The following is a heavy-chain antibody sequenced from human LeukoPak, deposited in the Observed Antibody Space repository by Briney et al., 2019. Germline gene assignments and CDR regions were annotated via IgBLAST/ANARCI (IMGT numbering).Heavy chain of an antibody. Sequence: SETLSLTCTVSGGSISSSSDYWGWIRQPPGKGLEWIANIYYSGSTFYNPSLKSRVTISVDTSKNQFSLKLSSVTAADTAVYYCARRTGSSSSQWFDPWGQGTLVTVSS. J-gene: IGHJ5*02. CDR1: GGSISSSSDY. CDR3: ARRTGSSSSQWFDP. CDR2: IYYSGST. D-gene: IGHD6-6*01. V-gene: IGHV4-39*01.